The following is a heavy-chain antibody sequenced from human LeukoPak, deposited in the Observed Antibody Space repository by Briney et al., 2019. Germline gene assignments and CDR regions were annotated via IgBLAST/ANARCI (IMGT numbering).Heavy chain of an antibody. CDR1: GFTFSSYS. CDR2: IKQDGSEK. J-gene: IGHJ4*02. V-gene: IGHV3-7*01. D-gene: IGHD1-26*01. CDR3: ARAWGTVGAMPAF. Sequence: GGSLRLSCAASGFTFSSYSMNWVRQAPGRGLEWVANIKQDGSEKYYVDSVKGRFTISRDNAKNSIYLQMNSLRVEDTAVYYCARAWGTVGAMPAFWGQGTLVTVSS.